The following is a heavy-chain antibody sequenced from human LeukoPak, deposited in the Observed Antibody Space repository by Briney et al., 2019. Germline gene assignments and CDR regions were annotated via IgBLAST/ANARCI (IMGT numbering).Heavy chain of an antibody. D-gene: IGHD1-26*01. J-gene: IGHJ4*02. CDR3: AQPQWELRGLTDH. CDR2: IYSGGGT. V-gene: IGHV3-53*01. CDR1: GFTVSSNY. Sequence: GGSLRLSCAASGFTVSSNYMNWVRQAPGKGLEWVSVIYSGGGTYYADSVKGRFTISRDNSKNTLYLQMNSLRAEDTAIYYCAQPQWELRGLTDHWGQGTPVTVSS.